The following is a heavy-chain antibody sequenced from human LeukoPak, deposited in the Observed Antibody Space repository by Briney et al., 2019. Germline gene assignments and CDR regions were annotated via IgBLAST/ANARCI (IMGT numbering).Heavy chain of an antibody. V-gene: IGHV3-74*01. CDR2: INTDGSST. J-gene: IGHJ4*02. Sequence: LAGGSLRLSCAASGFTFSNYWMHWVRQAPGKGLVWVSRINTDGSSTNYADSVKGRFTISRDNAKNTLYLQMNSLRAEDTAVYFCAREYTTSPRRYFDYWGQGTLVTVSS. CDR3: AREYTTSPRRYFDY. CDR1: GFTFSNYW. D-gene: IGHD6-6*01.